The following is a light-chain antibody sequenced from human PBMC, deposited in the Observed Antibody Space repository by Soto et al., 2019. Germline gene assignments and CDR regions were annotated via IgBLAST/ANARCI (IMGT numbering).Light chain of an antibody. CDR3: QQLHDYPIT. CDR1: QGIDSS. J-gene: IGKJ5*01. CDR2: AAS. V-gene: IGKV1-9*01. Sequence: ILLTQSPSSLSASVGDRVAITFGASQGIDSSFAWYQQKPGKAPKLLIYAASSLQSGVPSRFSGSGSGTDFTLTISSLQPEDFATYYCQQLHDYPITFGQGTRLEIK.